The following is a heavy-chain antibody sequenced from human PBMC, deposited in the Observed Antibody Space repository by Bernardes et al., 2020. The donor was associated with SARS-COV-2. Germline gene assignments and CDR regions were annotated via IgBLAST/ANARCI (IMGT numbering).Heavy chain of an antibody. Sequence: SGPTLVKPTQTLTLTCTFSGFSLNTNGMGVGWIRQPPGKALEWLAFIYWNGNERYRPSLKSRLTITKDTSKNQVVLIMTNMDPVDTTTYYCAHRDSGAILDYWGQGALVTISS. J-gene: IGHJ4*02. CDR2: IYWNGNE. CDR3: AHRDSGAILDY. V-gene: IGHV2-5*01. CDR1: GFSLNTNGMG. D-gene: IGHD4-17*01.